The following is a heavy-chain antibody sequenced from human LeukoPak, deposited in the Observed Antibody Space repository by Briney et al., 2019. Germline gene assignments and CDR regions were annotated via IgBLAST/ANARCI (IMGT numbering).Heavy chain of an antibody. D-gene: IGHD6-19*01. J-gene: IGHJ6*02. V-gene: IGHV3-48*01. CDR1: GFTFSSYS. Sequence: PGGSLRLSCAASGFTFSSYSMNWVRQAPGKGLEWVSYIRSRSSTIYYADAVKGRFTISRDNAKNSLYLQMNSLRAEDTAVYYCAGTSKPAVAGTEHYYYYYRMDVWGQGTTVTVSS. CDR3: AGTSKPAVAGTEHYYYYYRMDV. CDR2: IRSRSSTI.